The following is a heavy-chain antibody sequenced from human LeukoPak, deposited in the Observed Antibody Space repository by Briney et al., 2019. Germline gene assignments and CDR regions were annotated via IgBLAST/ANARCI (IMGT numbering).Heavy chain of an antibody. V-gene: IGHV4-39*07. D-gene: IGHD6-13*01. CDR3: ARGGSSWYTGAVGWFDP. CDR1: GGSISSSSYY. Sequence: SETLSLTCTVSGGSISSSSYYWGWIRQPPGKGLEWIGSIYYSGSTYYNPSLKSRVTISVDTSKNQFSLKLSSVTAADTAVYYCARGGSSWYTGAVGWFDPWGQGTLVTVSS. CDR2: IYYSGST. J-gene: IGHJ5*02.